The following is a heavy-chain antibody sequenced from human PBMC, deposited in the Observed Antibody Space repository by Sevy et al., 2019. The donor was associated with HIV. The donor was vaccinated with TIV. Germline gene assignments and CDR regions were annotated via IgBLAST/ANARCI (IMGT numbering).Heavy chain of an antibody. Sequence: GGSLRLSCAASGFTFGSYTLHWVRQAPGKGPEWVALISQTYDGSKKYYIDSVQGRFTISRDNSKNTLYLQMDSLRPEDTAVYYCARDNSGYFFFDYWGQGTLVTVSS. J-gene: IGHJ4*02. CDR1: GFTFGSYT. CDR2: ISQTYDGSKK. D-gene: IGHD3-22*01. CDR3: ARDNSGYFFFDY. V-gene: IGHV3-30-3*01.